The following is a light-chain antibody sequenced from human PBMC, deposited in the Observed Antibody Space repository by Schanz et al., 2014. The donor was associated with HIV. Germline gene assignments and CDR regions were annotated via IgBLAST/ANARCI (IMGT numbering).Light chain of an antibody. J-gene: IGLJ1*01. V-gene: IGLV2-14*03. CDR3: ASYTTSHTFV. CDR2: DVS. Sequence: QSALTQPASVSGSPGQSITISCTGTSADVGAYNFVSWYQQHPGKAPKVIIYDVSVRPSGVSNRFSGSKSDNTASLTISALQAEDEADYYCASYTTSHTFVFGTGTKLTVL. CDR1: SADVGAYNF.